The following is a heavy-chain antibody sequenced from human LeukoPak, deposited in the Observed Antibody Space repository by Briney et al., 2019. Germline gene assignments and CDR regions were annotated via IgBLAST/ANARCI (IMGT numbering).Heavy chain of an antibody. CDR2: IYYSGST. J-gene: IGHJ5*02. V-gene: IGHV4-59*01. CDR1: GGSISGYY. Sequence: SETLSLTCTVSGGSISGYYWSWIRQPPGKGLEWIGYIYYSGSTNYNPSLKSRVTISVDTSKNQFSLKLSSVTAADTAVYYCARSSGYYYETNWFDPWGQGTLVTVSS. D-gene: IGHD3-22*01. CDR3: ARSSGYYYETNWFDP.